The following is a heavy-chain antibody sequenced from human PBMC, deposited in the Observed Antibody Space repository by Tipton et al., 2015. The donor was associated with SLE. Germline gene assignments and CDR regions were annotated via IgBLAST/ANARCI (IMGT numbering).Heavy chain of an antibody. CDR1: GGSISSGNYY. CDR2: IYTSGNT. D-gene: IGHD3-3*01. V-gene: IGHV4-61*02. CDR3: ARGQAFGVVLSPIV. Sequence: TLSLTCTVSGGSISSGNYYWSWIRQPAGKGLEWIGCIYTSGNTDYNPSLKSRVTISVDMSKSGFSLRLISVTAADTAVYYCARGQAFGVVLSPIVWGQGTLVTVSS. J-gene: IGHJ4*02.